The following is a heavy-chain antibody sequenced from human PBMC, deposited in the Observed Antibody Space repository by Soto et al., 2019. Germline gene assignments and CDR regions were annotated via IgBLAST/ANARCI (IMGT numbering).Heavy chain of an antibody. CDR3: ARGPTLTTDY. D-gene: IGHD4-17*01. V-gene: IGHV4-30-4*01. Sequence: QVQLQESGPGLVTPSQTLSLTCIVSGDSISSRSYDWTWVRKAPGKGLEWIGRVLNSGRTNYNPCLESRLTMSIDTSKNHFSLNLRSVTVADTAMYYCARGPTLTTDYWGQGTLVTVSS. J-gene: IGHJ4*02. CDR1: GDSISSRSYD. CDR2: VLNSGRT.